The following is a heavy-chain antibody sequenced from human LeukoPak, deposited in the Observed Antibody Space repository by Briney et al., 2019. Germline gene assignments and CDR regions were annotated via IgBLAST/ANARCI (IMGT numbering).Heavy chain of an antibody. J-gene: IGHJ4*02. V-gene: IGHV4-30-4*01. CDR1: GGSISSGDYY. CDR3: ARAPMVATFFDY. D-gene: IGHD5-12*01. CDR2: IYYSGST. Sequence: SETLSFTCTVSGGSISSGDYYWSWIRQPPGKGLEWIGYIYYSGSTYYNPSLKSRVTISVDTSKNQFSLKLSSVTAADTAVYYCARAPMVATFFDYWGQGTLVTVSS.